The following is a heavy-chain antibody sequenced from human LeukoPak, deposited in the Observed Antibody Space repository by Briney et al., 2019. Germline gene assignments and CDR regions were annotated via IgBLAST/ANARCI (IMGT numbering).Heavy chain of an antibody. CDR2: IYSGTI. D-gene: IGHD2-21*02. CDR3: ARHLSVVTGYYYMDV. CDR1: GFTVSSNS. Sequence: PGGSLRLSCTVSGFTVSSNSMSWVRQAPGKGLEWVSFIYSGTIHYSDSVKGRFTISRDNSKNTLYLQMNSLRAEDTAVYYCARHLSVVTGYYYMDVWGKGTTVTISS. J-gene: IGHJ6*03. V-gene: IGHV3-66*03.